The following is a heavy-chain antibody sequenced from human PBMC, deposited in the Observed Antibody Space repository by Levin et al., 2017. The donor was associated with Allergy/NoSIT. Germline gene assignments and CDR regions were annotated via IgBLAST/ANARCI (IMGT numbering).Heavy chain of an antibody. CDR2: INHSGST. V-gene: IGHV4-34*01. CDR1: GGSFSGYY. Sequence: KPSETLSLTCAVYGGSFSGYYWSWIRQPPGKGLEWIGEINHSGSTNYNPSLKSRVTISVDTSKNQFSLKLSSVTAADTAVYYCARGPPGGDPWGQGTLVTVSS. CDR3: ARGPPGGDP. J-gene: IGHJ5*02. D-gene: IGHD3-10*01.